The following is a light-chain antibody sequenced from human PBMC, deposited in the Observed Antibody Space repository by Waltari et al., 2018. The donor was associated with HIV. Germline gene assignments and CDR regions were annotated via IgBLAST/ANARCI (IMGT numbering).Light chain of an antibody. CDR2: GAS. V-gene: IGKV1-17*01. CDR3: LQHYSYPRT. Sequence: IQMTQSPSSLSASVGDRVTITCRASQGIGNNLGWDQQKPGEAPKRLIYGASNVESGVPSRFSGSGSETEVTLTISSLQPEDFASYHGLQHYSYPRTVGGGTNVEIK. CDR1: QGIGNN. J-gene: IGKJ4*01.